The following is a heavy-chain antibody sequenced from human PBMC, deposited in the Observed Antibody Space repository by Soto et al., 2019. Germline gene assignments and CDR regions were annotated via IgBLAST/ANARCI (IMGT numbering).Heavy chain of an antibody. D-gene: IGHD2-2*01. Sequence: QVQLVQSGAEVKKPGASVKVSCKASGYTFTGYYMHWVRQAPGQGLEWMGWINPNSGGTNYAQKFQGRVTITADKSTSTAYMELSSLRSEDTAVYYCARETYCSSTSCSNYYYYCMDVWGQGTTVTVSS. CDR3: ARETYCSSTSCSNYYYYCMDV. CDR1: GYTFTGYY. J-gene: IGHJ6*02. CDR2: INPNSGGT. V-gene: IGHV1-2*02.